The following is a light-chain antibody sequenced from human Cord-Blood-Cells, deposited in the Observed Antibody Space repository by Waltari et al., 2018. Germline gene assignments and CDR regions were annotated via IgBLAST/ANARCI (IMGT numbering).Light chain of an antibody. J-gene: IGLJ1*01. CDR3: SSYTSSSAYV. CDR2: DVS. CDR1: SSDDGGYNY. V-gene: IGLV2-14*01. Sequence: QSALTQPASVSGYPGQTFTVSCTGTSSDDGGYNYVSWYQQLPGKAPKLMIYDVSNRPSGVSDRFSGSKSGNTASLTSSGLQAKYEADYYCSSYTSSSAYVFGTWTMVTVL.